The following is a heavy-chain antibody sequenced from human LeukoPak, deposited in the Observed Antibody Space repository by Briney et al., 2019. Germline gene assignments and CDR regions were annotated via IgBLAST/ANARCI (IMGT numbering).Heavy chain of an antibody. Sequence: SETLSLTCTVSGGSISSSSYYWGWIRQPPGKGLEWIGSIYYSGSTYYNPSLKSRVTISVDTSKNQFSLKLSSVTAADTAVYYCARDGSYDSSAYYWYFDLWGRGTLVTVSS. D-gene: IGHD3-22*01. CDR2: IYYSGST. J-gene: IGHJ2*01. CDR1: GGSISSSSYY. CDR3: ARDGSYDSSAYYWYFDL. V-gene: IGHV4-39*07.